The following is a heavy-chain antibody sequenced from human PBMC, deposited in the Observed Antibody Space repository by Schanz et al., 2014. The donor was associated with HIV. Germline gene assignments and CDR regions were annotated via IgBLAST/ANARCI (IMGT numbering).Heavy chain of an antibody. CDR3: ARDWRPNYDFWSGSIGVIGMNV. Sequence: QVQLVESGGGVVQPGRSLRLSCTASGFTFSSSGMHWVRQAPGKGLEWVAAMWYDESHKGYADSVKGRFTISRDNVKNSLFLQMNSLRAEDTAVYYCARDWRPNYDFWSGSIGVIGMNVWGQGTTVTVSS. CDR1: GFTFSSSG. CDR2: MWYDESHK. V-gene: IGHV3-33*01. J-gene: IGHJ6*02. D-gene: IGHD3-3*01.